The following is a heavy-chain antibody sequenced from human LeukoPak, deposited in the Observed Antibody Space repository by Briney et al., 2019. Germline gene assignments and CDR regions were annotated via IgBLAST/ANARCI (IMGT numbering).Heavy chain of an antibody. J-gene: IGHJ4*02. D-gene: IGHD3-22*01. CDR3: ARDLEHHHYDSSGYGFSSFDY. CDR1: GFTVSSNY. Sequence: GGSLRLSCAASGFTVSSNYMSWVRQAPGKGLEWVSVIYSGGSTYYADSVKGRFTISRDNSKNTLYLQMNSLRAEDTAVYYCARDLEHHHYDSSGYGFSSFDYWGQGTLVTVSS. V-gene: IGHV3-66*01. CDR2: IYSGGST.